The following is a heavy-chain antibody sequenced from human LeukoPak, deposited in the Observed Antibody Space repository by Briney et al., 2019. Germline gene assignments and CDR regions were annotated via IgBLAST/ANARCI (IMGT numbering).Heavy chain of an antibody. D-gene: IGHD3-22*01. V-gene: IGHV3-7*01. J-gene: IGHJ4*02. CDR3: AGDSSGYYWAY. CDR1: GFIFSHYW. Sequence: GGSLRLSCAASGFIFSHYWMSWVRQAPGKGLGWVANINQDGSEKYYVDSVKGRFTISRDNAKNSLYLQMNSLRAEDTAVYFCAGDSSGYYWAYWGQGTLVTVSS. CDR2: INQDGSEK.